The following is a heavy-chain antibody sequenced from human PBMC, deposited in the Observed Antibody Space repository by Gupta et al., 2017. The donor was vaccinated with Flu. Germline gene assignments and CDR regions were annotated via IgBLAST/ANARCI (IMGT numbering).Heavy chain of an antibody. J-gene: IGHJ4*02. CDR3: ARLWWYGGCSSSRCGYYFDF. Sequence: QLQLQESGPGLVKPSETLSLPCIVSGDSISNNNYYWGWIRQPPGKGLEWIGSIYYTGTTYYNPSLKSRVTISVDTSTYQFSLKLSSVTAADAAVYYCARLWWYGGCSSSRCGYYFDFWGQGTLVTVSS. CDR1: GDSISNNNYY. D-gene: IGHD2-2*01. V-gene: IGHV4-39*01. CDR2: IYYTGTT.